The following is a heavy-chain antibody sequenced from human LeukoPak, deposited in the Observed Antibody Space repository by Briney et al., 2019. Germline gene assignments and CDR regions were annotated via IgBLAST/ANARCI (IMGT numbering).Heavy chain of an antibody. Sequence: QPGGSLRLSCAASGFTFSSYWMNWVRQAPGKGLEWVSIIDNNGGRTYYADSVKGRFTISRDNSKNMLYLQMNSLRAEDTAVYYCARDKSTTGGYCEHWGQGTLVTVSS. V-gene: IGHV3-23*01. D-gene: IGHD1-14*01. CDR1: GFTFSSYW. CDR3: ARDKSTTGGYCEH. CDR2: IDNNGGRT. J-gene: IGHJ4*02.